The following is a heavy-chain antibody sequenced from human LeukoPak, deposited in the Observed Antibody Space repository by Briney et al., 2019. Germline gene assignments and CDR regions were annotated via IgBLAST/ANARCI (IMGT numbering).Heavy chain of an antibody. Sequence: GGSLRLSCTASGFTFGDYAMSWVRQAPGKGLEWVGFIRSKAYGGTTEYAASVKGRFTISRDDSKSIAYLQMNSLKTEDTAVYYCTRDRLGYYDILTGTDHFDYWGQGTLVTVSS. CDR1: GFTFGDYA. J-gene: IGHJ4*02. CDR3: TRDRLGYYDILTGTDHFDY. V-gene: IGHV3-49*04. D-gene: IGHD3-9*01. CDR2: IRSKAYGGTT.